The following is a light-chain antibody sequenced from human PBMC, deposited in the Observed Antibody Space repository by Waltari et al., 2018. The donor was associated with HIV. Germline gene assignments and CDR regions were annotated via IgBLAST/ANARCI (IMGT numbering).Light chain of an antibody. V-gene: IGLV1-47*01. CDR3: AAWDDSLSGLV. CDR2: RNN. Sequence: QSVLTQPPSESGTPGQRVTIPFSGSSSNIGSNYVYWYQQLPGTAPKLLIYRNNQRPSGVPDRLSGSKSGTSASLAISGLRSEDEADYYCAAWDDSLSGLVFGGGTKLTVL. J-gene: IGLJ3*02. CDR1: SSNIGSNY.